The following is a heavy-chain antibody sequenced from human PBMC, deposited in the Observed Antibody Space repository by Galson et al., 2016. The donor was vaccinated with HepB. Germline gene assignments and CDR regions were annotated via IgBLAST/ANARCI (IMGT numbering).Heavy chain of an antibody. D-gene: IGHD6-13*01. CDR3: ATEDLSSPGNGALDI. J-gene: IGHJ3*02. CDR1: GFIFSHYG. CDR2: IWFDGSSK. V-gene: IGHV3-33*01. Sequence: LRLSCAASGFIFSHYGMHWVRQAPGEGLEWVAMIWFDGSSKHHSDPVRGRFTISRDNSKNTLYLEMNSLRAEDTAVYYCATEDLSSPGNGALDIWGQGAMVTVSS.